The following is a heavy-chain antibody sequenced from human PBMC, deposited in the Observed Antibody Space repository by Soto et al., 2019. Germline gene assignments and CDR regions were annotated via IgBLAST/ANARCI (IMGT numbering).Heavy chain of an antibody. D-gene: IGHD3-3*01. CDR3: ARDPRPPSGWLGFWEYGMDV. Sequence: ASVKVSCKASGYTFTGNYIHWVRQAPGQGLEWMGWVNPDNGGTTSAQKFQGRVTMTRDTSVTTAYMELSRLTSDDTAVYYCARDPRPPSGWLGFWEYGMDVWGQGTTVTVSS. V-gene: IGHV1-2*02. CDR2: VNPDNGGT. J-gene: IGHJ6*02. CDR1: GYTFTGNY.